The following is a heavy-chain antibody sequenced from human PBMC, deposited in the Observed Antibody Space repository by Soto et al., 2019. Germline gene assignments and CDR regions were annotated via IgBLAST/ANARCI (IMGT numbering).Heavy chain of an antibody. V-gene: IGHV5-51*01. CDR2: IYPGDSDT. J-gene: IGHJ6*02. CDR1: GYSFTIYW. CDR3: ARSRRGAYSSGWYSPSGYYNYGIDV. Sequence: HGESLKISCKASGYSFTIYWIGWVRQMPGKGLEWMGIIYPGDSDTKYSPSLQGQVSISADTSISTAYLQWTSLKASDTAMYYCARSRRGAYSSGWYSPSGYYNYGIDVWGQGTKVTVSS. D-gene: IGHD6-19*01.